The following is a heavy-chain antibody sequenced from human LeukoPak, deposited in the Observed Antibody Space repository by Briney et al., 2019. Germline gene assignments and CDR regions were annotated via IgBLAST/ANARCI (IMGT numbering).Heavy chain of an antibody. CDR2: ISGSGGST. V-gene: IGHV3-23*01. CDR1: GFTFSSYA. CDR3: AKATYSGSFPYLDY. J-gene: IGHJ4*02. D-gene: IGHD1-26*01. Sequence: GGSLRLSCAASGFTFSSYAMSWVRQAPGKGLEWVSAISGSGGSTYYSDSVKGRFTISRDNSKSTLDLQMNSLRAEDTAVYYCAKATYSGSFPYLDYWGQGTLVTVSS.